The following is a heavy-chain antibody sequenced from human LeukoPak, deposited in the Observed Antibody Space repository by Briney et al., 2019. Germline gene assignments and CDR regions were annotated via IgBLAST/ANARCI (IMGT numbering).Heavy chain of an antibody. Sequence: SETLSLTCAVYGGSFSGYYWSWIRQPPGKGLEWIGSLDYVGSTYYNPSLKSRVTISLDTSKNQFSLKLSSVTAADTAVYYCARRRRGDFDDSIDYWGQGTLVTVSS. V-gene: IGHV4-34*01. D-gene: IGHD4-17*01. CDR1: GGSFSGYY. CDR3: ARRRRGDFDDSIDY. J-gene: IGHJ4*02. CDR2: LDYVGST.